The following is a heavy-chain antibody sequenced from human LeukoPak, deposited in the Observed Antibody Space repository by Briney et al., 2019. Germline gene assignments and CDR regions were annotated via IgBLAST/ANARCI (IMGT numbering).Heavy chain of an antibody. V-gene: IGHV3-21*01. J-gene: IGHJ4*02. CDR2: ISSSSSYI. D-gene: IGHD1-26*01. Sequence: GGSLRLSCAASGFTFSDYSMNWVRQAPGKGLEWVSSISSSSSYIYYADSVQGRFTISRDNAKNSLYLQVNSLRAEDTAVYYCARSLIVGATGGDYWGQGTLVTVSS. CDR3: ARSLIVGATGGDY. CDR1: GFTFSDYS.